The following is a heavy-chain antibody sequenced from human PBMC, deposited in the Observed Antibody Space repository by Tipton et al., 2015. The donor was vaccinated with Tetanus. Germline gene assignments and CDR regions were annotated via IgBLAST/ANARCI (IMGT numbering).Heavy chain of an antibody. J-gene: IGHJ5*02. Sequence: TLSLTCSVSGGSVRGGDYQWNWIRQSPGKGLEWLAYISYSGSTNSNYDLRSRITIPRDTSKNQFSLKLTSVTAADTAIYYCARDPGIASAGLWFDPWGQGTLVTVSS. CDR3: ARDPGIASAGLWFDP. CDR1: GGSVRGGDYQ. D-gene: IGHD6-13*01. V-gene: IGHV4-61*08. CDR2: ISYSGST.